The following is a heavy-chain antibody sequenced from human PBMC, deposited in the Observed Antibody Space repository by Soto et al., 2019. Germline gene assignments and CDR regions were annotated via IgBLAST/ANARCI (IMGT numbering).Heavy chain of an antibody. CDR2: ISGSGGST. CDR3: AKDVGSNYDILTGTLDY. Sequence: EVQLLESGGGLVQPGGSLRLSCAASGFTFSSYAMSWVRQAPGKGLEWVSAISGSGGSTYYADSVKGRFTISRDNSKNTLYLQMSSLRAEDTAVYYCAKDVGSNYDILTGTLDYWGQGTLVTVSS. CDR1: GFTFSSYA. J-gene: IGHJ4*02. V-gene: IGHV3-23*01. D-gene: IGHD3-9*01.